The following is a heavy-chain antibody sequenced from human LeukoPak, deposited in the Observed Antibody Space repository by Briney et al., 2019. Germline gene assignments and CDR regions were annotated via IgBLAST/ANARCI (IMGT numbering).Heavy chain of an antibody. D-gene: IGHD2/OR15-2a*01. CDR3: ARQQNWAFLYF. J-gene: IGHJ4*02. Sequence: GESLTISCRASGYDFTKYWIVWVRQMPGKGLELVALIFPGDSQTTYLPSFQGHVTTSVDNSISTAYLQWSSLKVSDTGSYYCARQQNWAFLYFWGQGTLVAVSS. V-gene: IGHV5-51*01. CDR1: GYDFTKYW. CDR2: IFPGDSQT.